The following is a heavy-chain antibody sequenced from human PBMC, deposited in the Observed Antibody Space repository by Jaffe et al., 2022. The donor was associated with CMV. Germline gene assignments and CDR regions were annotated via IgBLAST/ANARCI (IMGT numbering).Heavy chain of an antibody. CDR2: TRNKANSYTT. CDR1: GFTFSDHY. D-gene: IGHD1-26*01. CDR3: ARALISGEYVGDGFDI. Sequence: EVQLVESGGGLVQPGGSLRLSCAASGFTFSDHYMDWVRQAPGKGLEWVGRTRNKANSYTTEYAASVKGRFTISRDDSKNSLYLQMNSLKTEDTAVYYCARALISGEYVGDGFDIWGQGTMVTVSS. V-gene: IGHV3-72*01. J-gene: IGHJ3*02.